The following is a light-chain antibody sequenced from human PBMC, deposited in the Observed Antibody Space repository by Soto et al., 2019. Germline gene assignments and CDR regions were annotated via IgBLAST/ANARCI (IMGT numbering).Light chain of an antibody. Sequence: QSVLTQPRSVSGSPGHSVTISRTGTSSDVGGYNYVSWYQHHPGKAPKLIVYGVTNRPSGIPDRISGSKSGNTASLTSSGLQAEDEDDYYCCSYAGRSVVCGGGTKLTVL. CDR3: CSYAGRSVV. CDR2: GVT. V-gene: IGLV2-11*01. CDR1: SSDVGGYNY. J-gene: IGLJ2*01.